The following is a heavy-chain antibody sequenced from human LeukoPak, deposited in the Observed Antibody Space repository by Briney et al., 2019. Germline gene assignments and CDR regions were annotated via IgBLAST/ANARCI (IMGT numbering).Heavy chain of an antibody. D-gene: IGHD6-19*01. CDR3: VRDWPGADSMGGDY. CDR2: IKPDGSEK. V-gene: IGHV3-7*04. CDR1: GFTFSNYW. J-gene: IGHJ4*02. Sequence: PGGSLRLSCAGSGFTFSNYWMSWVRQAPGKGLEWVANIKPDGSEKIFVDSVKGRFTISRDNAKNSLYLQMNSLRVDDTAVYYCVRDWPGADSMGGDYWGQGTLVTVSS.